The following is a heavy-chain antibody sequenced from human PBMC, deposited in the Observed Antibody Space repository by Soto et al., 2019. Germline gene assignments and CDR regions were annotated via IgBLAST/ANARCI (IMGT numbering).Heavy chain of an antibody. J-gene: IGHJ6*02. Sequence: GGSLRLSCAASGFTFSSYWMSWVRQAPGKGLEWVANIKQDGSEKYYVDSVKGRFTISRDNAKNSLYLQMNSLRAEDTAVYSCARVSRYYYGSGIHSYGRDVWGQGTTVTVSS. CDR1: GFTFSSYW. CDR2: IKQDGSEK. CDR3: ARVSRYYYGSGIHSYGRDV. D-gene: IGHD3-10*01. V-gene: IGHV3-7*01.